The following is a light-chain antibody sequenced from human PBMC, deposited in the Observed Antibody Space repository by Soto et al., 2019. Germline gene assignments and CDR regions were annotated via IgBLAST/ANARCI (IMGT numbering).Light chain of an antibody. J-gene: IGLJ3*02. CDR1: SSDVGGYNY. CDR2: DVS. CDR3: SSYTSSSINWV. Sequence: QSALTQPASVSGSPGQSITISCTGTSSDVGGYNYVSWYQQHPGKAPKLMIYDVSNRPSGVSNRFSGSKSGNTASLTISGLQAEDEADYYFSSYTSSSINWVFGGGTKLTVL. V-gene: IGLV2-14*01.